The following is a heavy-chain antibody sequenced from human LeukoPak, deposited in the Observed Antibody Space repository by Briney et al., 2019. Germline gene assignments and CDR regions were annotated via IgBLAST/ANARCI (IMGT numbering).Heavy chain of an antibody. CDR1: GYTFTGNY. J-gene: IGHJ4*02. CDR3: ARGVERYSYGFIVFDY. Sequence: ASVKVSCKASGYTFTGNYMHWVRQAPGQGLEWMGWINPNSGGTNYAQKFQGRVTMTRDTSISTAYMELSRLRSDDTAVYYCARGVERYSYGFIVFDYWGQGTLVTVSS. D-gene: IGHD5-18*01. CDR2: INPNSGGT. V-gene: IGHV1-2*02.